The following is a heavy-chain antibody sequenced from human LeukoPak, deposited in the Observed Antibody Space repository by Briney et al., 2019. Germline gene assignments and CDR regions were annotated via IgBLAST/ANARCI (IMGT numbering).Heavy chain of an antibody. Sequence: ASVKVSCKASGYTLIDYFIHWVRQAPGQGLEWMGRINPKSGDTEYVQKFQGRATMTRDTSISTLYMELTRLTSDDTAVYFCARDLTSTPYWELDYWGQGTLVTVSS. CDR1: GYTLIDYF. J-gene: IGHJ4*02. CDR3: ARDLTSTPYWELDY. CDR2: INPKSGDT. V-gene: IGHV1-2*02. D-gene: IGHD2-8*02.